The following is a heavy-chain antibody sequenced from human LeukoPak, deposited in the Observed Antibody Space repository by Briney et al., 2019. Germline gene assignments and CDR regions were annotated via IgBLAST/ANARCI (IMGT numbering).Heavy chain of an antibody. Sequence: GRSLRLSCAASGFTFDDYAMHWVRQAPGKGLEWVSGISWNSGSIGYADSVKGRFTISRDNAKNSLYLQMNSLRAEDTALYYCAKATNLWFGELGFDYWGQGTLVPVSS. J-gene: IGHJ4*02. D-gene: IGHD3-10*01. V-gene: IGHV3-9*01. CDR2: ISWNSGSI. CDR3: AKATNLWFGELGFDY. CDR1: GFTFDDYA.